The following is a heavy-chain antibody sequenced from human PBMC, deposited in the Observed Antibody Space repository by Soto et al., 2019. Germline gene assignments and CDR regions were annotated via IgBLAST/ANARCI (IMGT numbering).Heavy chain of an antibody. V-gene: IGHV1-18*01. D-gene: IGHD6-13*01. CDR1: DYTFTSYG. J-gene: IGHJ4*02. Sequence: ASVKVSCKASDYTFTSYGIIWVRQAPGQGLEWMGCISAYNGNTNYAQKFRGRVTMTTDTSTSTAYMEMRSLRSDDTAVYFCARSGSSWNLREFDYWGQGTLVTVSS. CDR3: ARSGSSWNLREFDY. CDR2: ISAYNGNT.